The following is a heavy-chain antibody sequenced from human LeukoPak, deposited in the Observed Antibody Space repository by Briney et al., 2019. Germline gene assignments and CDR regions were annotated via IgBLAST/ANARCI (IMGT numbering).Heavy chain of an antibody. J-gene: IGHJ6*03. CDR3: ARVVVRGVIITHYYYMDV. CDR2: IYYSGST. D-gene: IGHD3-10*01. V-gene: IGHV4-59*01. Sequence: SETLSLTCTVSGGSISSYYWSWIRQPPGKGLEGIGYIYYSGSTNYNPSLKSRVTISVDTSKNQFSLKLSSVIAADTAVYYCARVVVRGVIITHYYYMDVWGKGTTVTISS. CDR1: GGSISSYY.